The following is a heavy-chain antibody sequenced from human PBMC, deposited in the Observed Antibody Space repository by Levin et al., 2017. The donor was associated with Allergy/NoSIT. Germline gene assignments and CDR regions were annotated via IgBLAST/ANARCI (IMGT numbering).Heavy chain of an antibody. J-gene: IGHJ4*02. CDR1: GGTFSSYA. V-gene: IGHV1-69*06. CDR2: IIPIFGTA. CDR3: ARYSGYVTTAFDY. Sequence: PGGSLRLSCKASGGTFSSYAISWVRQAPGQGLEWMGGIIPIFGTANYAQKFQGRVTITADKSTSTAYMELSSLRSEDTAVYYCARYSGYVTTAFDYWGQGTLVTVSS. D-gene: IGHD5-12*01.